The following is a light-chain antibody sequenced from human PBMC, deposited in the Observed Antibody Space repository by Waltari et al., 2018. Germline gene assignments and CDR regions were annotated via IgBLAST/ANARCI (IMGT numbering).Light chain of an antibody. Sequence: EIVMTQSPATLSVSPGERATLSCRASQSVSSNLAWYQQKPGQAPRLLIYGASPRATGIPASFSGSGSGTEFTLTISSLQSEDFAVYYCQQYNNWRTFGQGTKVEIK. CDR1: QSVSSN. J-gene: IGKJ1*01. CDR2: GAS. V-gene: IGKV3-15*01. CDR3: QQYNNWRT.